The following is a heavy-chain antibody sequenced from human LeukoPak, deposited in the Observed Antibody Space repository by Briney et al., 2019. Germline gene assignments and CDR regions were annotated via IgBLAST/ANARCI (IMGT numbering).Heavy chain of an antibody. J-gene: IGHJ4*02. Sequence: GGSLRLSCAASGFTFSSYWMHWVRQAPGKGLEWVSSISSSSGYIYYADSVKGRFTISRDNAKNSLYLQMNSLRAEDTAVYYCARVSRGSSPEFDYWGQGTLVTVSS. CDR3: ARVSRGSSPEFDY. D-gene: IGHD6-6*01. CDR2: ISSSSGYI. V-gene: IGHV3-21*01. CDR1: GFTFSSYW.